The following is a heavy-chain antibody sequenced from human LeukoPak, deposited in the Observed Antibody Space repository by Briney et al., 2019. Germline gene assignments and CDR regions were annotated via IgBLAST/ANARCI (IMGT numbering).Heavy chain of an antibody. CDR1: GFTVSSNY. V-gene: IGHV3-53*01. D-gene: IGHD3/OR15-3a*01. Sequence: GGSLRLSCAASGFTVSSNYMSWVRQAPGKGLDWVSVIYSGGSTYYADSVKGRFTISRDNSKNTLYLQMNSLRAEDTAVYYCARAWHRFGQFDYWGQGTLVTVSS. CDR3: ARAWHRFGQFDY. CDR2: IYSGGST. J-gene: IGHJ4*02.